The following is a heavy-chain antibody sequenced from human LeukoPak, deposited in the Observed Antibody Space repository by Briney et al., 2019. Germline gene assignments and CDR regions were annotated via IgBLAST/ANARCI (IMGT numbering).Heavy chain of an antibody. Sequence: GGSLRLSCADSGFTFSYYSMNWVRHAPGKRLEWVSYISSSSSTIYYADSVKGRFTISRDNAKNSLYLQMNSLRAEDTAVYYCARGYSSSWYSAFDIWGQGTMVTVSS. V-gene: IGHV3-48*01. J-gene: IGHJ3*02. CDR1: GFTFSYYS. D-gene: IGHD6-13*01. CDR3: ARGYSSSWYSAFDI. CDR2: ISSSSSTI.